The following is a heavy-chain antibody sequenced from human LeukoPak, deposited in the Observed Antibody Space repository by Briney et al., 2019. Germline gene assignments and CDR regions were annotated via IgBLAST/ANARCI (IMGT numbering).Heavy chain of an antibody. V-gene: IGHV4-39*01. J-gene: IGHJ4*02. CDR2: IYYSGST. CDR1: GGSFSSYY. CDR3: ASWIMITFGGVIVPGY. D-gene: IGHD3-16*02. Sequence: PSETLSLTCAVYGGSFSSYYWGWIRQPPGKGLEWIGSIYYSGSTYYNPSLKSRVTISVDTSKNQFSLKLSSVTAADTAVYYCASWIMITFGGVIVPGYWGQGTLVTVSS.